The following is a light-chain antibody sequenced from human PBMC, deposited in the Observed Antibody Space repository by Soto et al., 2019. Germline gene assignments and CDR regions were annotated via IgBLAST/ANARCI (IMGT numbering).Light chain of an antibody. Sequence: EIGLTQSPGTLSLSPGDRATLSCRASQSVSSTFLAWYQQKPGQAPRVVIYGASTRATGIPDRFSGSGSGTDFTLTISRLEPEDFAVYYCQQYESSRTFGQGPKVEMK. CDR1: QSVSSTF. J-gene: IGKJ1*01. CDR2: GAS. CDR3: QQYESSRT. V-gene: IGKV3-20*01.